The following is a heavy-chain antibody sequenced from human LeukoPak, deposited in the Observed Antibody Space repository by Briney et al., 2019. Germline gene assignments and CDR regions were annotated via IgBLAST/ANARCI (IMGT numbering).Heavy chain of an antibody. V-gene: IGHV3-23*03. CDR2: IYSGGST. CDR1: GFTFSGFA. J-gene: IGHJ4*02. D-gene: IGHD4-17*01. Sequence: AGGSLRLSCAASGFTFSGFAMSWVRQAPGKGLEWVSVIYSGGSTYYADSVKGRFTISRDNSKNTLYLQMNSLKAEDTAVYYCVTDYGDSPAYWGQGTLVTVSS. CDR3: VTDYGDSPAY.